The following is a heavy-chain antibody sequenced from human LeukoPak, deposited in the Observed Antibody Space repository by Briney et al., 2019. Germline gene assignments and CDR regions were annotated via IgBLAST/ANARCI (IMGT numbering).Heavy chain of an antibody. CDR3: ARVGATPGGLDY. Sequence: ASVKVSCKASGYTFTSYYMHWVPQAPGQGLEWMGIINPSGGSTSYAQKFQGRVTMTRDTSTSTVYMELSSLRSEDTAVYYCARVGATPGGLDYWGQGTLITVSS. CDR2: INPSGGST. J-gene: IGHJ4*02. V-gene: IGHV1-46*01. D-gene: IGHD1-26*01. CDR1: GYTFTSYY.